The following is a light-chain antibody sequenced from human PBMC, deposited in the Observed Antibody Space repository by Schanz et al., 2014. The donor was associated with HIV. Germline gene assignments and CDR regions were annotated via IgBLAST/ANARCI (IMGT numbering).Light chain of an antibody. Sequence: QSALTQPRSVSGSPGQSVTISCTGTSSDAGGYNYVSWYQQHPGKAPKLMIFDVTKRPSGVSNRFSGSKSGNTASLTISGLQAEDEADYYCSSYTSSSTLVVFGGGTKLTVL. J-gene: IGLJ2*01. V-gene: IGLV2-14*01. CDR1: SSDAGGYNY. CDR2: DVT. CDR3: SSYTSSSTLVV.